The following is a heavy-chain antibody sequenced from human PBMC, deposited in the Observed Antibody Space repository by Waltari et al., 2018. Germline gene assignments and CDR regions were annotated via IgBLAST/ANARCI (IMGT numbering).Heavy chain of an antibody. CDR2: IWYDGSNK. D-gene: IGHD3-10*01. CDR1: GFTFSSYG. V-gene: IGHV3-33*01. Sequence: QVQLVESGGGVVQPGRSLRLSCAASGFTFSSYGMHWVRQAPGKGLEGVAVIWYDGSNKYYADSVKGRFTISRDNSKNTLYLQMNSLRAEDTAVYYCARDPSYYYGSGSSGGNWFDPWGQGTLVTVSS. J-gene: IGHJ5*02. CDR3: ARDPSYYYGSGSSGGNWFDP.